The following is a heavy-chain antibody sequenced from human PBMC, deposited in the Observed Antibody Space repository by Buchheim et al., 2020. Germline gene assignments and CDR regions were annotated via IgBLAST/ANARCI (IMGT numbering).Heavy chain of an antibody. CDR3: AKKGLGRYVDYFDH. J-gene: IGHJ4*02. CDR1: GFSFSTYA. V-gene: IGHV3-23*01. CDR2: ISGSGGST. Sequence: EVQVLESGGGLAQPGGSLRLSCAASGFSFSTYAVHWVRQAPGKGLEWVSGISGSGGSTYYADSVKGRFSISRDNSKNILYLEMNRLRAEDTAVYYCAKKGLGRYVDYFDHWGQGTL. D-gene: IGHD1-26*01.